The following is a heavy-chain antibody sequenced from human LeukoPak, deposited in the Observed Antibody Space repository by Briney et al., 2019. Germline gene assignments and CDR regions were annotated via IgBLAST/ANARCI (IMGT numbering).Heavy chain of an antibody. CDR3: ASKGVVTATFYAFDI. CDR2: IYPGDSDT. D-gene: IGHD2-21*02. Sequence: GESLKISCKGSGYSFTSYWIGWVRQMPGKGLEGMGIIYPGDSDTRYSPSFQGQVTISADQSISTAYLQWSSLKASDTAMYYCASKGVVTATFYAFDIWGQGTMVTVSS. CDR1: GYSFTSYW. J-gene: IGHJ3*02. V-gene: IGHV5-51*01.